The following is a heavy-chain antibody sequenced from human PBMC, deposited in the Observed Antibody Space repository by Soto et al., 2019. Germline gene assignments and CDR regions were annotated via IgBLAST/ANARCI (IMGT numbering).Heavy chain of an antibody. D-gene: IGHD2-2*01. V-gene: IGHV3-15*01. CDR3: VTDRLV. CDR1: GFTFTNAW. CDR2: IKSKTDGGTT. Sequence: DVQLVESGGGLVKPGGSLRLSCAASGFTFTNAWMNWVRQAPGKGLESIGRIKSKTDGGTTDYTAPVKGRFIISRDDSKNTLFLQMSSLQIEDTAVYYCVTDRLVWGQGTLVTVFS. J-gene: IGHJ4*02.